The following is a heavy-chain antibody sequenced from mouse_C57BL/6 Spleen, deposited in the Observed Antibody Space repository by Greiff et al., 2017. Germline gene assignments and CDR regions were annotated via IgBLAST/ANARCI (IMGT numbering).Heavy chain of an antibody. CDR1: GYSITSDY. Sequence: EVHLVESGPGLAKPSQTLSLTCSVTGYSITSDYWNWIRKFPGNKLEYMGYISYSGSTYYNPSLKSRISITRDTSKNQYYLQLNSVTTEDNATYYCARLYDYDDWYFDVWGTGTTVTVSS. D-gene: IGHD2-4*01. CDR2: ISYSGST. J-gene: IGHJ1*03. CDR3: ARLYDYDDWYFDV. V-gene: IGHV3-8*01.